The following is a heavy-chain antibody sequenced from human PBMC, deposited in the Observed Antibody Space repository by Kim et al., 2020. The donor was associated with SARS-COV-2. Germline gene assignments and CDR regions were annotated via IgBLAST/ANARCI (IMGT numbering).Heavy chain of an antibody. CDR2: MNPNSGNT. D-gene: IGHD2-15*01. Sequence: ASVKVSCKASGYTFTSYDINWVRQATGQGLEWMGWMNPNSGNTGYAQKFQGRVTMTRNTSISTAYMELSSLRSEDTAVYYCARGWRCSGGSCYLYYYYGMDVWGQGTTVTVSS. V-gene: IGHV1-8*01. CDR3: ARGWRCSGGSCYLYYYYGMDV. CDR1: GYTFTSYD. J-gene: IGHJ6*02.